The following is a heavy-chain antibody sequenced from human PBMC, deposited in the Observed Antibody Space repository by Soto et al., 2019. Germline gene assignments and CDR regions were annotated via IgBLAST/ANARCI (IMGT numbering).Heavy chain of an antibody. CDR1: DGAILGSGLN. CDR2: SYYSGTA. J-gene: IGHJ5*02. Sequence: AGTLPLTCILSDGAILGSGLNWTWIRQTPGKGLEWIGSSYYSGTANYRPSLKSRLAIDVDTSKNQFSLRLSSVTAADSAVYYCATRSGDYVGWLDPWGQGTRVTVSS. D-gene: IGHD4-17*01. V-gene: IGHV4-39*01. CDR3: ATRSGDYVGWLDP.